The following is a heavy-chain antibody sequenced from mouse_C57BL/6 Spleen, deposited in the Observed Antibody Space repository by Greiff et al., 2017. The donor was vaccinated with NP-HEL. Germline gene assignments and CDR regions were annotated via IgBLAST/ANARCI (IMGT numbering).Heavy chain of an antibody. CDR3: ARWKYFDY. Sequence: EVQLQQSGPELVKPGASVKISCKASGYSFTGYYMNWVKQSPEKSLEWIGEINPSTGGTTYNKKFKAKATLTVDKSSSTAYMQLKSLTSEDSAVYYCARWKYFDYWGQGTTLTVSS. V-gene: IGHV1-42*01. J-gene: IGHJ2*01. CDR1: GYSFTGYY. CDR2: INPSTGGT.